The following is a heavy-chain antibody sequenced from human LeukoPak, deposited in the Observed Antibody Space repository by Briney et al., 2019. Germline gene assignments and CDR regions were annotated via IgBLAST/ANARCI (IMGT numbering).Heavy chain of an antibody. D-gene: IGHD5-12*01. Sequence: SETLSLTCTVSGGSISSYYWSWIRQPAGKGLEWIGRIYTSGSTNYNPSLTRRVTISVETSKNQFSLKLSSVTAADTAVYYCERATQRGYRGYDWRRTGTTRAFDIWGQGTMVTVSS. V-gene: IGHV4-4*07. J-gene: IGHJ3*02. CDR2: IYTSGST. CDR1: GGSISSYY. CDR3: ERATQRGYRGYDWRRTGTTRAFDI.